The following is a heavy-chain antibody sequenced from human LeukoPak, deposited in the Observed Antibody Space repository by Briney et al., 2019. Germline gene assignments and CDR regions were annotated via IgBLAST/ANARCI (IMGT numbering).Heavy chain of an antibody. D-gene: IGHD3-10*01. CDR2: ISSSSSYI. CDR1: GFTFSTYA. V-gene: IGHV3-21*01. J-gene: IGHJ6*02. Sequence: GGSLRLSCAASGFTFSTYAMTWVRQAPGKGLEWVSSISSSSSYIYYADSVKGRFTISRDNAKNSLYLQMNSLRAEDTAVYYCARVSLWFGELSGYYYGMDVWGQGTTVTVSS. CDR3: ARVSLWFGELSGYYYGMDV.